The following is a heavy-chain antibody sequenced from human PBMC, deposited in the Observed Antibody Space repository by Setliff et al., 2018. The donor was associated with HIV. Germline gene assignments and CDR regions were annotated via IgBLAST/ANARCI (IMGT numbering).Heavy chain of an antibody. Sequence: ASVKVSCKASGYTFTYLFIHWVRLAPGRGLEWMGVINPKSGDTNYAQKFQGRVTMTRDTSISTAYMELDGLGSDDTAVYYCVRDPRFSGYAQAFDFWGQGSLVTVS. V-gene: IGHV1-2*02. CDR3: VRDPRFSGYAQAFDF. CDR1: GYTFTYLF. CDR2: INPKSGDT. D-gene: IGHD5-12*01. J-gene: IGHJ4*02.